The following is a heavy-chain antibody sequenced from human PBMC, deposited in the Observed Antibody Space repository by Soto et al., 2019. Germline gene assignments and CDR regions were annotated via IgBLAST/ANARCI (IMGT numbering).Heavy chain of an antibody. J-gene: IGHJ6*02. CDR1: RFSLNTYG. CDR2: LSASGSGS. D-gene: IGHD4-17*01. V-gene: IGHV3-23*01. CDR3: AKNSYGDSWNFGLDV. Sequence: EAQLLESGGGLVQPGGSLRLSCTTSRFSLNTYGMTWVRRAPGKGLEWVSTLSASGSGSYYAESVKGRFTVYRDNSKNTTYLQMNSLGDEDTAVYYCAKNSYGDSWNFGLDVWGQGTTVTVSS.